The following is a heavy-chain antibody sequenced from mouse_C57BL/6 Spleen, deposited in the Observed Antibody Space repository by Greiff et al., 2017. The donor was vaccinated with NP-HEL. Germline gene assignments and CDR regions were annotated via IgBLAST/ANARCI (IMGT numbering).Heavy chain of an antibody. CDR1: GYSITSGYY. CDR2: ISYDGSN. Sequence: VQLKESGPGLVKPSQSLSLTCSVTGYSITSGYYWNWIRQFPGNKLEWMGYISYDGSNNYNPSLKNRISITRDTSKNQFFLKLNSVTTEDTATYYCAAHYYAMDYWGQGTSVTVSS. J-gene: IGHJ4*01. CDR3: AAHYYAMDY. V-gene: IGHV3-6*01.